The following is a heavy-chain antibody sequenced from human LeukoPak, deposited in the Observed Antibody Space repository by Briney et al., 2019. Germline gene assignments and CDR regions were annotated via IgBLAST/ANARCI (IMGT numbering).Heavy chain of an antibody. CDR3: AKGHGGSLNWFDP. V-gene: IGHV3-23*01. D-gene: IGHD2-15*01. CDR1: GFTFSSYA. Sequence: GGSLRLSCAASGFTFSSYAMTWVRQAPGKGLEWVSAISGSGGGTYYADSVKGRFTISRDNSKNTLYLQMNSLRAEGTAAYYCAKGHGGSLNWFDPWGQGTLVTVSS. CDR2: ISGSGGGT. J-gene: IGHJ5*02.